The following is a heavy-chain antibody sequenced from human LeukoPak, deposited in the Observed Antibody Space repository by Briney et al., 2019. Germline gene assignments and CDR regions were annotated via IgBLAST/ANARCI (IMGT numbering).Heavy chain of an antibody. Sequence: GGSLRLSCVASGFTFSSYSMNWVRQAPGKGLEWVSSISSSSSFIYYADSVKGRFTISRDNAKNSLYLQMNSLRAEDTAVYYCARDGGGMVGALYYFDSWGQGPLVTVSS. CDR3: ARDGGGMVGALYYFDS. CDR1: GFTFSSYS. CDR2: ISSSSSFI. J-gene: IGHJ4*02. D-gene: IGHD1-26*01. V-gene: IGHV3-21*01.